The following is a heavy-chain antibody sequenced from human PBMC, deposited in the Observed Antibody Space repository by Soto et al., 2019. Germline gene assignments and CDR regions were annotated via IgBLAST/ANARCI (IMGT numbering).Heavy chain of an antibody. CDR1: GGTFSSYA. V-gene: IGHV1-69*13. CDR2: IIPIFGTA. D-gene: IGHD3-22*01. J-gene: IGHJ5*02. CDR3: ARDNKYYDSSGSNWFDT. Sequence: ASVKVSCKASGGTFSSYAISWVRQAPGQGLEWMGGIIPIFGTANYAQKFQGRVTITADESTSTAYMELSSLRSEDTAVYYCARDNKYYDSSGSNWFDTWGQGTLVTVSS.